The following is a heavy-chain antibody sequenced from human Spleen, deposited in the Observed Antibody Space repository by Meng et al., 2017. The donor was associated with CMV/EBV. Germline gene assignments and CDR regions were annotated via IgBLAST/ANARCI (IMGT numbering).Heavy chain of an antibody. V-gene: IGHV3-74*01. Sequence: LSCEATGFTLSSYWMHWVRQAPGKGLVWVARTKPDGTTINHADSVKGRFTISRDIAKNTLYLQMSSLRAEDTAVYYCVKDFVGPTDYWGQGTLVTVSS. CDR1: GFTLSSYW. J-gene: IGHJ4*02. CDR2: TKPDGTTI. CDR3: VKDFVGPTDY. D-gene: IGHD1-26*01.